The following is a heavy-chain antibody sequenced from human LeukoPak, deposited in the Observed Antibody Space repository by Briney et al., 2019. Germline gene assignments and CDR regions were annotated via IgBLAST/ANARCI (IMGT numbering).Heavy chain of an antibody. V-gene: IGHV4-39*06. CDR3: ARDYQLWSYYFDY. Sequence: PSETLSLTCTVSGGSISSSSYYWGWIRQPPGKGLEWIGSIYYSGSTYYNPSLKSRVTISVDTSENQFPLKLSSVTAADTAVYYCARDYQLWSYYFDYWGQGTLVTVSS. CDR1: GGSISSSSYY. D-gene: IGHD5-18*01. CDR2: IYYSGST. J-gene: IGHJ4*02.